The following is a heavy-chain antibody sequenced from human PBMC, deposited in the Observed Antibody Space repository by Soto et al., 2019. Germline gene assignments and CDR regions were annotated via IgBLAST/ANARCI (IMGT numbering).Heavy chain of an antibody. J-gene: IGHJ6*02. V-gene: IGHV1-18*01. Sequence: ASVKVSCKASGYTFTSYGISWVRQAPGQGLEWMGWISAYNGNTNYAQKPQGRVTMTTDTSTSTAYMELRSLRSDDTAVYYCARFGTQSRDYYYGMDVWGQGTTVTVSS. CDR1: GYTFTSYG. D-gene: IGHD1-1*01. CDR3: ARFGTQSRDYYYGMDV. CDR2: ISAYNGNT.